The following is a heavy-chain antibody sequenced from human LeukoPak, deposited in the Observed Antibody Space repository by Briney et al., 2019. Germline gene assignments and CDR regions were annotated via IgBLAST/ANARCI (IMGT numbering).Heavy chain of an antibody. V-gene: IGHV3-23*01. Sequence: GGSLRLSCAASGFTFSSYAMSWVRQAPGKGLEWVSAISGSGGSTYYADSVKGRFTISRDNSKNTLYLQMNSLRAEDTAVYYCAKAIAAAGRYYYYYGMDVWGQGTTVTVSS. D-gene: IGHD6-13*01. CDR3: AKAIAAAGRYYYYYGMDV. CDR2: ISGSGGST. CDR1: GFTFSSYA. J-gene: IGHJ6*02.